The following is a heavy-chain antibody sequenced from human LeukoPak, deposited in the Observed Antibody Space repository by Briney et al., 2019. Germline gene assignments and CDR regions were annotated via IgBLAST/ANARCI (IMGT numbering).Heavy chain of an antibody. V-gene: IGHV4-31*03. Sequence: SQTLSLTCTVSGGSISSGGYYWSWTRQHPGKGLEWIGYIYYSGSTYYNPSLKSRVTISVDTSKNQFSLKLSSVTAADTAVYYCARGGYYDSSGYFDYWGQGTLVTVSS. D-gene: IGHD3-22*01. CDR3: ARGGYYDSSGYFDY. J-gene: IGHJ4*02. CDR2: IYYSGST. CDR1: GGSISSGGYY.